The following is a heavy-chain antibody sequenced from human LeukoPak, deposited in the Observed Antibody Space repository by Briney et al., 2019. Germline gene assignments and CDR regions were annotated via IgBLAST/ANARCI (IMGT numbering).Heavy chain of an antibody. CDR3: ARDRRAPRVSGSYPIDY. V-gene: IGHV1-18*01. D-gene: IGHD1-26*01. CDR1: GYTFTGYY. CDR2: INTYNANT. J-gene: IGHJ4*02. Sequence: GASVKVSCMASGYTFTGYYMHWVRQAPGQGLEWMGWINTYNANTNYAQKLQGRVTMTTDTSTSTAYMELRSLRSDDTAVYYCARDRRAPRVSGSYPIDYWGQGTLVTVSS.